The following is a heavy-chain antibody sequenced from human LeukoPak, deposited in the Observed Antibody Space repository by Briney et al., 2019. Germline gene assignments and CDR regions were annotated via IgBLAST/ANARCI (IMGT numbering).Heavy chain of an antibody. CDR1: GITFRSYG. D-gene: IGHD3-22*01. CDR3: TNYYYDSSGYFLFDY. J-gene: IGHJ4*02. CDR2: ISGSGSGGST. V-gene: IGHV3-23*01. Sequence: GGSLRLSCAASGITFRSYGMHWVRQAPGKGLEWVSSISGSGSGGSTYYADSVKGRFTISRDNSKNTLYLQMNSLRAEDTAVYYCTNYYYDSSGYFLFDYWGQGTLVTVSS.